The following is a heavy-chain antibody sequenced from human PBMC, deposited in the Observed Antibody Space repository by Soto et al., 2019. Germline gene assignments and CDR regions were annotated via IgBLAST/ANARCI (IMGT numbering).Heavy chain of an antibody. CDR3: ARALGRRGGWFGP. Sequence: EVQLVESGGGLVKPGGSLRLSCAASGFTFSSYSMNWVRQAPGKGLEWVSSISSSSSYVYYADSVKGRFTISRDNAKNSLSLQMNSLRAEDTAVYYCARALGRRGGWFGPWGQGTLVTVSS. D-gene: IGHD1-1*01. CDR1: GFTFSSYS. J-gene: IGHJ5*02. CDR2: ISSSSSYV. V-gene: IGHV3-21*01.